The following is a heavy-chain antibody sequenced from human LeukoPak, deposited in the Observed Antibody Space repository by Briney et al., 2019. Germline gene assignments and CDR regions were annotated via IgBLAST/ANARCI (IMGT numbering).Heavy chain of an antibody. D-gene: IGHD6-13*01. J-gene: IGHJ3*02. Sequence: SETLSLTCTVSGGSISSYYWSWIRQPPGKGLEWIGYIYYSGSTNYNPSLKSRVTISVDTSKNQFSLKLSSVTAADTAVYYCARQSRIAAAGGRYAFDIWGQGTMVTVSS. CDR2: IYYSGST. V-gene: IGHV4-59*08. CDR3: ARQSRIAAAGGRYAFDI. CDR1: GGSISSYY.